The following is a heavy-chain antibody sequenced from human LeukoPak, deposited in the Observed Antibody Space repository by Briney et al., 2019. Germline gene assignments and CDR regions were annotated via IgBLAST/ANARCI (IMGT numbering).Heavy chain of an antibody. J-gene: IGHJ5*02. CDR2: IYSGGST. CDR3: ASDYYGSGTGDWFDP. CDR1: GFTVSSNY. Sequence: GGSLRLSCAASGFTVSSNYMSWVRQAPGKGLEWVSVIYSGGSTYYADSVKGRFTISRDNSKNTLYLQMNSLRAEDTAVYYCASDYYGSGTGDWFDPWGQGTLVTVSS. D-gene: IGHD3-10*01. V-gene: IGHV3-66*01.